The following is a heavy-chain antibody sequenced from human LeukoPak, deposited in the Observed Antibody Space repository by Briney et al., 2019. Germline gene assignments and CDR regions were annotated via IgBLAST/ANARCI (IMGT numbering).Heavy chain of an antibody. CDR3: AREGVYDYDSSGSGGYYFDY. CDR2: ISYDGSNK. D-gene: IGHD3-22*01. Sequence: PGGSLRLSCAASGFTFSSYGMHWVRQSPGKGLEWVALISYDGSNKYYAKSVKGRFTISRDNSKNTLYLQMNSLRAEDTAVYYCAREGVYDYDSSGSGGYYFDYWGQGTLDTVSS. J-gene: IGHJ4*02. CDR1: GFTFSSYG. V-gene: IGHV3-33*01.